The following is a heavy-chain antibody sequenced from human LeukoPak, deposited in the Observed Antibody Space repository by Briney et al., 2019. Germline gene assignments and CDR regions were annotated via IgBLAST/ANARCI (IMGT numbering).Heavy chain of an antibody. Sequence: SETLSLTCTVSGGSISSYYWSWIRQPPGKGLEWIGYIYYSGSTNYNPSLKSRVTISVDTSKNQFSLKLSSVTAADTAVYYCARRESLNTAMYEIDYWGQGTLVTVSS. CDR1: GGSISSYY. D-gene: IGHD5-18*01. V-gene: IGHV4-59*08. J-gene: IGHJ4*02. CDR2: IYYSGST. CDR3: ARRESLNTAMYEIDY.